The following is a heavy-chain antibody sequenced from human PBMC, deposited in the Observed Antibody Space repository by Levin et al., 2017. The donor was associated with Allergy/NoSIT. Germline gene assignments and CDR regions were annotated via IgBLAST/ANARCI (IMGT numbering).Heavy chain of an antibody. CDR3: VKRGPMRDRYSYGYNPWFDY. J-gene: IGHJ4*02. V-gene: IGHV3-9*01. Sequence: SCAASGFTFDEYAMHWVRQVPGKGLEWVAGLSYNSGSLGYADSVKGRFIISRDNAKNSLYLQMNSLRVEDTAFYYCVKRGPMRDRYSYGYNPWFDYWGQGTLVTVSS. D-gene: IGHD5-18*01. CDR2: LSYNSGSL. CDR1: GFTFDEYA.